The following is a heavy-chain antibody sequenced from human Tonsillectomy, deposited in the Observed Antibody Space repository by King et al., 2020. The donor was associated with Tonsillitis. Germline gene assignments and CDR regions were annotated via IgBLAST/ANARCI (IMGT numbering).Heavy chain of an antibody. V-gene: IGHV4-39*01. CDR2: MYSSGII. D-gene: IGHD6-19*01. CDR3: ARYVSGSFDY. J-gene: IGHJ4*02. CDR1: GGSISSGDHY. Sequence: QLQESGPGVVKPSETLSLNCTVSGGSISSGDHYWAWIRQPPGKGLEWIAYMYSSGIIFYNPSLKSRIPISGGTSENQFSLKLSSVTAADTAVYFCARYVSGSFDYWGQGALVTVSS.